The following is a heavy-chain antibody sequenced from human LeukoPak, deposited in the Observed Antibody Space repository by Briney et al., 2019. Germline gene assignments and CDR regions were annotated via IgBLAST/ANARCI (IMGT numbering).Heavy chain of an antibody. D-gene: IGHD5-24*01. V-gene: IGHV1-18*01. CDR1: GYRFTCYG. J-gene: IGHJ4*02. CDR2: INTYNGDT. Sequence: GASVKVSCKTSGYRFTCYGISWVRQAPGQGLEWMGWINTYNGDTNYAQKFQGRVTMTTDTSASTAYMELRSLRSDDTALYYCARDIHRDGYMGYWGQGSLVTVSS. CDR3: ARDIHRDGYMGY.